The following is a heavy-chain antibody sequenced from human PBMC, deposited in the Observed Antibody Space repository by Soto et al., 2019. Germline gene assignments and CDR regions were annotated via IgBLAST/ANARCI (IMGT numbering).Heavy chain of an antibody. J-gene: IGHJ5*02. Sequence: QVKLVQSGAQVKKPGASVKVSCETSGYTFFSYGISWVRQAPGQGLEGMGWVSGYTCHTNSAQKFPGRVTMTRYISTTTAYMQLLNLRSDDTAVDYFAGLVGPTSSDHWFDPWGQGTLVTVSS. CDR3: AGLVGPTSSDHWFDP. CDR1: GYTFFSYG. V-gene: IGHV1-18*01. D-gene: IGHD1-26*01. CDR2: VSGYTCHT.